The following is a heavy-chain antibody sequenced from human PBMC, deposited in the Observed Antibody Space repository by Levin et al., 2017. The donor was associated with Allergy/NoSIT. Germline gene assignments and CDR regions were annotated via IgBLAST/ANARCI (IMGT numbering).Heavy chain of an antibody. J-gene: IGHJ4*02. D-gene: IGHD3-16*01. V-gene: IGHV4-34*01. CDR2: VIHGGGT. Sequence: SETLSLTCDVYGGSSSTYYWAWIRQPPGKGLEWIGEVIHGGGTNYKPSLKSRVTISVDTSASQFSLKLTSVTAADTAVYYCVRGDLYDHTEYWGRGDLVTVSP. CDR1: GGSSSTYY. CDR3: VRGDLYDHTEY.